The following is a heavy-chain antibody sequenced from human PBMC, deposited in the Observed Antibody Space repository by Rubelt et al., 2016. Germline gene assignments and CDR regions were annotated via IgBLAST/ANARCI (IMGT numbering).Heavy chain of an antibody. V-gene: IGHV4-39*01. CDR3: ARGRFLEWLPPDY. J-gene: IGHJ4*02. CDR1: GGSISSSSYY. D-gene: IGHD3-3*01. CDR2: IYYSGST. Sequence: QLQLQESGPRLVKPSETLSLTCTVSGGSISSSSYYWGWIRQPPGKGLEWIGSIYYSGSTYYNPSLKSRVTISVDTSKNQFSLKLGSVTAADTAVYYCARGRFLEWLPPDYWGQGTLVTVSS.